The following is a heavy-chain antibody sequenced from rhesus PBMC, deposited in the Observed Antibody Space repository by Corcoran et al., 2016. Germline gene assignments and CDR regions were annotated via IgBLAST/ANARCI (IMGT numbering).Heavy chain of an antibody. Sequence: QLQLQESGPGLVKPSETLSLTCAVSGGSISSNYWSWIRQPPGKGLELIGRISGSGGSTDYNPSLKRRGTISTDTSKNQFSLKLSSVTAADTAVYYCARWRWGVWNYFDYWGQGVLVTVSS. CDR2: ISGSGGST. V-gene: IGHV4-173*01. CDR3: ARWRWGVWNYFDY. CDR1: GGSISSNY. D-gene: IGHD2-39*01. J-gene: IGHJ4*01.